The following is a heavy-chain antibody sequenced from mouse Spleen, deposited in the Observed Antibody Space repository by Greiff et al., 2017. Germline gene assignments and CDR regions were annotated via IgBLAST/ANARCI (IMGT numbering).Heavy chain of an antibody. D-gene: IGHD1-1*01. CDR3: ARERVGSLDY. V-gene: IGHV5-16*01. CDR2: INYDGSST. Sequence: EVKVVESEGGLVQPGSSMKLSCTASGFTFSDYYMAWVRQVPEKGLEWVANINYDGSSTYYLDSLKSRFIISRDNAKNILYLQMSSLKSEDTATYYCARERVGSLDYWGQGTTLTVSS. CDR1: GFTFSDYY. J-gene: IGHJ2*01.